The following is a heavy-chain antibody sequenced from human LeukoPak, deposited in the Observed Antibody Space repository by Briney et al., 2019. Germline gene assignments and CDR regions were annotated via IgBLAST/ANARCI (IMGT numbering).Heavy chain of an antibody. CDR2: ISGSGTTI. D-gene: IGHD6-19*01. J-gene: IGHJ5*02. V-gene: IGHV3-48*03. Sequence: GGSLRLSCAASGFTFSSYEMNWVRQAPGKGLEWVSYISGSGTTIHYADSVKGRFTISRDNAKNSLYLQMNSLRVEDTAIYYCARDRGGWYRWFDPWGQGTPVTVSS. CDR1: GFTFSSYE. CDR3: ARDRGGWYRWFDP.